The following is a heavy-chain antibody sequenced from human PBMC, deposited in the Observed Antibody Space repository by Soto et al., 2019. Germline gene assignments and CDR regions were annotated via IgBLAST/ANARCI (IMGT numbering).Heavy chain of an antibody. Sequence: QVQLQESGPGLVKPSETLSLTCTVSGGSISSYYWSWIRQPPGQGLEWIGYIYYSGSTNYNPSLKERVTISVDSSKTLFSPKLSSVTAVDTVVDSWAGVLWFGELAYCYGMDVWGQGTTVTVSS. CDR3: AGVLWFGELAYCYGMDV. CDR1: GGSISSYY. J-gene: IGHJ6*02. V-gene: IGHV4-59*01. D-gene: IGHD3-10*01. CDR2: IYYSGST.